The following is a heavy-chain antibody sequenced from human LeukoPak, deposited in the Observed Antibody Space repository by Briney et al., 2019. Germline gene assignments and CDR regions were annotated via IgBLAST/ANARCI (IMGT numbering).Heavy chain of an antibody. CDR2: TRNRANSYTA. CDR1: GFTFSDHY. Sequence: GGSLRLSCAASGFTFSDHYMDWVRQPPGKGLEWVGRTRNRANSYTAEYAASVKGRFTISRDDSKNSLYLQMNSLKTVDTAVYYCARVKVEWELLQIAFDIWGQGTMVTVSS. V-gene: IGHV3-72*01. D-gene: IGHD1-26*01. CDR3: ARVKVEWELLQIAFDI. J-gene: IGHJ3*02.